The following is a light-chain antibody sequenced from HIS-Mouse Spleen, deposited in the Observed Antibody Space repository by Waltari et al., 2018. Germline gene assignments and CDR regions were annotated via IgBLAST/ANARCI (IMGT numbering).Light chain of an antibody. J-gene: IGLJ2*01. CDR3: QVWDSSSDHVV. V-gene: IGLV3-21*03. CDR1: NIGSKS. Sequence: SYVLTQPPSVSVAPGKTARITCGGNNIGSKSVHWYQQKPGQAPVLVVDDDSERPSGTPARFSGSNSGNTATLTISRVEAGDEADYYCQVWDSSSDHVVFGGGTKLTVL. CDR2: DDS.